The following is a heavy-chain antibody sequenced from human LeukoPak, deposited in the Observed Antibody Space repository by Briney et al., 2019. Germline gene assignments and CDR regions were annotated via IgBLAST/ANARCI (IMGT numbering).Heavy chain of an antibody. CDR2: IHYGGSA. V-gene: IGHV4-39*01. J-gene: IGHJ6*02. CDR3: ARHGYSSSRIPTKYYYYGMDV. Sequence: SETLSLTCTVSGGSISSSSYYWGWIRQPPGKGLEWIGSIHYGGSAYYNPSLKSRVTISVDTSKNQFSLKLSSVTAADTAVYYCARHGYSSSRIPTKYYYYGMDVWGQGTTVTVSS. CDR1: GGSISSSSYY. D-gene: IGHD6-13*01.